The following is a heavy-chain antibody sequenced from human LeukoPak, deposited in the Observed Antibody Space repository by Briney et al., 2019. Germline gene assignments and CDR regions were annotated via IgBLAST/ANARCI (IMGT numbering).Heavy chain of an antibody. V-gene: IGHV4-61*01. CDR1: GGSVSSGSYY. CDR3: ARGTRGYSYGYVAY. J-gene: IGHJ4*02. CDR2: IYYSGST. Sequence: SETLSLTCTVSGGSVSSGSYYWSWIRQPPGTGLEWIGYIYYSGSTNYNPSLKSRVTISVDTSKSQFSLKLSSVTAADTAVYYCARGTRGYSYGYVAYWGQGTLVTVSS. D-gene: IGHD5-18*01.